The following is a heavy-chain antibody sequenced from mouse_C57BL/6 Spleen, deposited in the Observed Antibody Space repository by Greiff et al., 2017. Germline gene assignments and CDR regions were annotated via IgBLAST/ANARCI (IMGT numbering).Heavy chain of an antibody. CDR3: ARYSTVVANFDY. D-gene: IGHD1-1*01. Sequence: EVKLQESGGGLVQPGGSLSLSCAASGFTFTDYYMSWVRQPPGKALEWLGFIRNKANGYTTEYSASVKGRFTISRDNSQSILYLQMNALRAEDSATYYCARYSTVVANFDYWGQGTTLTVSS. CDR2: IRNKANGYTT. V-gene: IGHV7-3*01. J-gene: IGHJ2*01. CDR1: GFTFTDYY.